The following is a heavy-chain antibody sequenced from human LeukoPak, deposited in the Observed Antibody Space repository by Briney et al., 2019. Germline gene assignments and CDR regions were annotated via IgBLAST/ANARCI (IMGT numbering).Heavy chain of an antibody. Sequence: SVKVSCKTSGDTFSSYGISWVRQAPGQGLEWMGRIIPIVGSTNYAEKLQGRVTITADKSTSTVYMELSSLRSEDTAVYYCARNRLDYLLFVAQDYWGQGTLVTVSS. CDR2: IIPIVGST. V-gene: IGHV1-69*04. D-gene: IGHD3/OR15-3a*01. CDR3: ARNRLDYLLFVAQDY. CDR1: GDTFSSYG. J-gene: IGHJ4*02.